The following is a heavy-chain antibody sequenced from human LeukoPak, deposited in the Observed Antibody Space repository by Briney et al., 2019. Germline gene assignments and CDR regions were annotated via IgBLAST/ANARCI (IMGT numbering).Heavy chain of an antibody. Sequence: ASVKVSCKASGYTFTGYYMHWVRQAPGQGLEWMGWINPNSGGTNYAQKLQGRVTMTRDTSISTAYMELSRLRSDDTAVYYCAAITYYYYGMDVWGQGTTVTVSS. J-gene: IGHJ6*02. CDR1: GYTFTGYY. CDR2: INPNSGGT. D-gene: IGHD1-14*01. CDR3: AAITYYYYGMDV. V-gene: IGHV1-2*02.